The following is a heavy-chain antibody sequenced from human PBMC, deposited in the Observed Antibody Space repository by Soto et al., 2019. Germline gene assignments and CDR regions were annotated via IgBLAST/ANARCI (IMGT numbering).Heavy chain of an antibody. J-gene: IGHJ6*02. D-gene: IGHD5-18*01. CDR3: ARGRYSYGFSNYYGMDV. V-gene: IGHV6-1*01. CDR1: GARVSSNSAA. Sequence: SATLSPTCSISGARVSSNSAAWHWLRQSRSRGFEWLGRAQFKSKWYNDYEVSVKSPINIDADTSRNQVSMHLRSVTPDDTAVYCCARGRYSYGFSNYYGMDVGGQVTTGTV. CDR2: AQFKSKWYN.